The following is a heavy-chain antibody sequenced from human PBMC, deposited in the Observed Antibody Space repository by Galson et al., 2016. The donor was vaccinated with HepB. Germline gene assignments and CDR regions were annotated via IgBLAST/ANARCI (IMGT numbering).Heavy chain of an antibody. Sequence: SLRLSCADSGFTFRNYWMSWIRQAPGKGLEWVANIKQDGSEKHYVDSVTGRFTISRDNDKNSLYLQLNSLRAEDTAVYYCARGRSILERGWYWFDPWGQGTLVIVSS. CDR3: ARGRSILERGWYWFDP. CDR2: IKQDGSEK. V-gene: IGHV3-7*04. CDR1: GFTFRNYW. J-gene: IGHJ5*02. D-gene: IGHD6-19*01.